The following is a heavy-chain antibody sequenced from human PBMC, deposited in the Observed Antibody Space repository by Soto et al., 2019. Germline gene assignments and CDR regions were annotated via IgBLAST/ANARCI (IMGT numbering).Heavy chain of an antibody. D-gene: IGHD6-13*01. J-gene: IGHJ4*02. CDR1: GFTFSDYW. CDR3: ARRIATAGCYDY. Sequence: GGSLRLSCAASGFTFSDYWMHWVRQVPGKGLVWVSRMNSDGSSTNYADFVKGRFTISRDNAKNTLFLQMTGLRDEDTAVYYCARRIATAGCYDYWGQGTLVTVSS. CDR2: MNSDGSST. V-gene: IGHV3-74*01.